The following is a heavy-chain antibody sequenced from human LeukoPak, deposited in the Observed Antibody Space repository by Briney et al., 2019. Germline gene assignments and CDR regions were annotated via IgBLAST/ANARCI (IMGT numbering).Heavy chain of an antibody. D-gene: IGHD3-10*01. CDR1: GFTFSSYG. CDR3: ARRFGELVDY. V-gene: IGHV3-33*01. Sequence: GGSLRLSCAASGFTFSSYGMHWVRQAPGKGLEGVAVIWYDGSNKYYGDSVKCRFTISRDNSKNTLYLQMNSLRAEDTAVYYCARRFGELVDYWGQGTLVTVSS. J-gene: IGHJ4*02. CDR2: IWYDGSNK.